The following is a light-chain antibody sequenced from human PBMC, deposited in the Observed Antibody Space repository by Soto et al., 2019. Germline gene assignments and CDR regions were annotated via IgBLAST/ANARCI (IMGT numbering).Light chain of an antibody. CDR1: QSISNW. V-gene: IGKV1-5*03. Sequence: DIQMTQSPSTLSASVGDRVTITCRASQSISNWLAWYQKKPGKAPKLLIYKASSLHSGLPSRFSGSGSGTEFTLTISSLQPDDFATYYCQQYNSSFGQGTKVEI. CDR3: QQYNSS. CDR2: KAS. J-gene: IGKJ1*01.